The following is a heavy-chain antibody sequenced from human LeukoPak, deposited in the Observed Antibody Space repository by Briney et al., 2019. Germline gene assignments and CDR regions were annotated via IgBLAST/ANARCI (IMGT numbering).Heavy chain of an antibody. CDR3: ARGLGGGFDY. Sequence: PSETLSLTCTVSGGSISSGSYYWSWIRQPAEKGLEWIGRIYTSGSTNYNPSLKSRVTISVDTAKNQFSLKLSSVTAADTAVYYCARGLGGGFDYWGQGTLVTVSS. J-gene: IGHJ4*02. D-gene: IGHD3-10*01. CDR1: GGSISSGSYY. V-gene: IGHV4-61*02. CDR2: IYTSGST.